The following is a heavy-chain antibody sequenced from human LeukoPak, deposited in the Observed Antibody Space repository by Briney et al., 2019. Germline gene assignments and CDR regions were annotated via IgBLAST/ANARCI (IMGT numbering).Heavy chain of an antibody. J-gene: IGHJ4*02. V-gene: IGHV3-33*01. CDR1: GFSFDTYA. Sequence: PGGSLRLSCVASGFSFDTYAMHWVRQAPGQGLEWVALIWHDGSHKFYSNSVRGQFTISRDNSKNTVYLQMNNLRPDDTAVYYCAREISGSGSYPDFWGQGTLVTVSS. CDR2: IWHDGSHK. D-gene: IGHD3-10*01. CDR3: AREISGSGSYPDF.